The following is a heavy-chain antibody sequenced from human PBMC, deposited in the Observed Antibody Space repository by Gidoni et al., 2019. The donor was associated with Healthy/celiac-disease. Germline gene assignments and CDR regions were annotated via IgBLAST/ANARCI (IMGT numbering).Heavy chain of an antibody. V-gene: IGHV3-33*01. CDR2: IWYDGSNK. CDR1: GFTFSSYG. D-gene: IGHD6-13*01. CDR3: ASVAAAGTTFDY. J-gene: IGHJ4*02. Sequence: QVQLVESGGGVVQPGRSLRLSCAASGFTFSSYGMHWVRQAPGKGLEWVAVIWYDGSNKYYADSVKGRFTISRDNSKNTLYLQMNSLRAEDTAVYYCASVAAAGTTFDYWGQGTLVTVSS.